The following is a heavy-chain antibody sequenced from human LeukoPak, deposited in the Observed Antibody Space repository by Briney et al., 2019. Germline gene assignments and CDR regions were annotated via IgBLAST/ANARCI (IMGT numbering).Heavy chain of an antibody. Sequence: GGSLRLSCAASGFTFSSYEMNWVRQAPGKGLEWVSVIYSGGSTYYADSVKGRFTISRDNSKNTLYLQMNSLRAEDTAVYYCARPVTMVRGARSWVGYMDVWGKGTTVTISS. CDR3: ARPVTMVRGARSWVGYMDV. D-gene: IGHD3-10*01. V-gene: IGHV3-66*04. CDR1: GFTFSSYE. J-gene: IGHJ6*03. CDR2: IYSGGST.